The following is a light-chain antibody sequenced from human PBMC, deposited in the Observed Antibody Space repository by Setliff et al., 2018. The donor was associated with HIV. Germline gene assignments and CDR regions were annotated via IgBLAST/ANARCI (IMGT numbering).Light chain of an antibody. CDR2: TTS. V-gene: IGLV7-43*01. J-gene: IGLJ3*02. CDR1: TGAVTSGHS. CDR3: LLYYRSSWV. Sequence: QDVVTQEPSLTVSPGGTVTLTCASSTGAVTSGHSPTWFQQKPGQAPRTLISTTSNKHSWTPARFSGSLLGGKAALTLSGVQPDDEAEYYCLLYYRSSWVLGGGTKVTVL.